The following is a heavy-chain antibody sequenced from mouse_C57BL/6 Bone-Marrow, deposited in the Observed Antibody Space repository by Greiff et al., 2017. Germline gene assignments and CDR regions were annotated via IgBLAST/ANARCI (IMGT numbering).Heavy chain of an antibody. CDR1: GYTFADYY. V-gene: IGHV1-19*01. J-gene: IGHJ2*01. D-gene: IGHD1-1*01. CDR2: INPYNGGT. CDR3: VPSYYDFDY. Sequence: VQLQQSGPVLVKPGASVKMSCKASGYTFADYYMNWVKQSHGKSLEWIGVINPYNGGTSYNQKFKGKATLTVDKSSSTAYMELNSLTSEDSAVYYCVPSYYDFDYWGQGTTLTVSS.